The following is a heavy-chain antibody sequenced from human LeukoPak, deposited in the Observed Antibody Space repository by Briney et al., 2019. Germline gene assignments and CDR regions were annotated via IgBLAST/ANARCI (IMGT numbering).Heavy chain of an antibody. CDR2: ISGSGGST. CDR1: GFTFSNHG. CDR3: AKTLWGIPYFQH. Sequence: GGTLRLSCAASGFTFSNHGMNWVRQAPGKGLEWVSAISGSGGSTYYADSVKGRFTISRDNSKNTLYLQMNSLRAEDTAVYYCAKTLWGIPYFQHWGQGTLVTVSS. V-gene: IGHV3-23*01. J-gene: IGHJ1*01. D-gene: IGHD3-16*01.